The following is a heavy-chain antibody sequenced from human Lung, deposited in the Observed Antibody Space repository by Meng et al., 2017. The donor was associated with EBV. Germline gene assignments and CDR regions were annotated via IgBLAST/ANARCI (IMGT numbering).Heavy chain of an antibody. CDR1: GGSVDSGAYY. Sequence: QVQLRESGPGLGKPSQTLSLTCTVSGGSVDSGAYYWSWIRQRPGKGLEWIGYIYYSGSTFYTPSLKSRATLSVDTSKNQFSLKLNSVTAADTAVYYCARLRLVWMFDYWGQGALVTVSS. V-gene: IGHV4-31*03. CDR2: IYYSGST. D-gene: IGHD6-19*01. CDR3: ARLRLVWMFDY. J-gene: IGHJ4*02.